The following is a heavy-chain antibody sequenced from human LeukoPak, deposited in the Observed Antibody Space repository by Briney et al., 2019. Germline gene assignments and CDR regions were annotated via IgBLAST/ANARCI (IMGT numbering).Heavy chain of an antibody. D-gene: IGHD3-10*02. CDR3: AELGITMIGGV. Sequence: GGSLRLSCAASGLTFSSYGMSWVRQAPGKGLEWVSSITRSSIYIYYADSVKGRFTISRDNAKNSLYLQMNSLRAEDTAVYYCAELGITMIGGVWGKGTTVTISS. CDR2: ITRSSIYI. CDR1: GLTFSSYG. V-gene: IGHV3-21*01. J-gene: IGHJ6*04.